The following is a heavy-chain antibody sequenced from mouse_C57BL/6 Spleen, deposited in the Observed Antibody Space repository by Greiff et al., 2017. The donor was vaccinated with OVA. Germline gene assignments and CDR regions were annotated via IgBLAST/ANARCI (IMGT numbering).Heavy chain of an antibody. D-gene: IGHD1-1*01. Sequence: QVQLQQSGAELVKPGASVTLSCNASGFTFTSYWMHWVKQRPGQGLEWIGMIHPNSGSTNYNEMFKSKATLTVDQSSSPAYMQLSSVTSEDSADYYCARSGFGGSSYRYWYFGVWGTGTTVTVSS. V-gene: IGHV1-64*01. CDR1: GFTFTSYW. J-gene: IGHJ1*03. CDR3: ARSGFGGSSYRYWYFGV. CDR2: IHPNSGST.